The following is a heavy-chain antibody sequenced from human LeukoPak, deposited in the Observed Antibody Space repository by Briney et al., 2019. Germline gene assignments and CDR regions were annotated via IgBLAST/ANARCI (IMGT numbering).Heavy chain of an antibody. V-gene: IGHV3-7*01. J-gene: IGHJ5*02. CDR3: ARGSGWYENWFDP. CDR1: GFTFSSYW. D-gene: IGHD6-19*01. Sequence: GGSLRLSCAASGFTFSSYWMSWVRQAPGKGLEWVANIKQDGSEKYYVDSVKGRFTISRDNAKNSLYLQMNSLRAEDTAVYYCARGSGWYENWFDPWGQGTLVTVSS. CDR2: IKQDGSEK.